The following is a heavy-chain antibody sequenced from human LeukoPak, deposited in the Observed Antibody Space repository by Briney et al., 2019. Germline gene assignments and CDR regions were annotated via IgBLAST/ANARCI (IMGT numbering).Heavy chain of an antibody. D-gene: IGHD2-15*01. V-gene: IGHV3-7*03. CDR2: MNEYGSEI. CDR3: ASGGRGVYCSGGSCYKDY. CDR1: GFTFSNYG. Sequence: GGTLRLSCAASGFTFSNYGMNWVRQAPGKGLEWVAKMNEYGSEIFYLDSVKGRFTISRDNAKNSLYLQMNSLRAEDTAVYYCASGGRGVYCSGGSCYKDYWGQGTLVTVSS. J-gene: IGHJ4*02.